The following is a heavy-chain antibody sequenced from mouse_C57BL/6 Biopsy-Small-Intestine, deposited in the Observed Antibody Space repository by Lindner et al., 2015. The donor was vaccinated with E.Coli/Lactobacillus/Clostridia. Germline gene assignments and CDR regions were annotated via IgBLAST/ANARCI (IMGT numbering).Heavy chain of an antibody. D-gene: IGHD2-1*01. J-gene: IGHJ3*01. CDR1: GYAFSNLL. CDR3: ATYGNFAY. V-gene: IGHV1-54*01. CDR2: INPGSGGT. Sequence: VQLQESGAELVRPGTSVKVSCKASGYAFSNLLIEWVKQRPGQGLEWIGVINPGSGGTLYDEKFKGRATLTADKSSSTAHMQLSSLISEDSAVYFCATYGNFAYWGQGTLVTVSA.